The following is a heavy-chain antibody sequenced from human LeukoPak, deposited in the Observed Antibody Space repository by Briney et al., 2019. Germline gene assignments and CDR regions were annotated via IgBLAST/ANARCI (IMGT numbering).Heavy chain of an antibody. CDR1: GYTFTSYD. J-gene: IGHJ6*03. D-gene: IGHD3-10*01. CDR2: MNPNSGNT. CDR3: ARSGYYYYYMDV. Sequence: ASVKVSCKASGYTFTSYDINWVRQATGQGLEWMGWMNPNSGNTGYAQKFQGRVTTTRNTSISTAYMELSSLRSEDTAVYYCARSGYYYYYMDVWGKGTTVTVSS. V-gene: IGHV1-8*01.